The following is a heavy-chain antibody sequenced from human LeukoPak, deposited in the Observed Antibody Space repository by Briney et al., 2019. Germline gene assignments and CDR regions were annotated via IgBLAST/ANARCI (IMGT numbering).Heavy chain of an antibody. CDR2: MNPNSGNI. Sequence: GASVKVSCKASGYTFTSYDINWVRQATGQGLEWMGWMNPNSGNIGYAQEFQGRVTMTRNTSISTAYMEVSSLRSEDTAVYYCARGLGSPVGRNYWGQGTLVTVSS. J-gene: IGHJ4*02. CDR3: ARGLGSPVGRNY. V-gene: IGHV1-8*01. CDR1: GYTFTSYD. D-gene: IGHD1-26*01.